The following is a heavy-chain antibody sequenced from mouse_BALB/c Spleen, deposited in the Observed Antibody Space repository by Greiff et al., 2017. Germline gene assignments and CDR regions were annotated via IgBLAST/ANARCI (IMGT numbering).Heavy chain of an antibody. CDR3: ARAHYYGSSHWYFDV. CDR1: GFSLTGYG. D-gene: IGHD1-1*01. V-gene: IGHV2-6-7*01. Sequence: VQGVESGPGLVAPSQSLSITCTVSGFSLTGYGVNWVRQPPGKGLEWLGMIWGDGSTDYNSALKSRLSISKDNSKSQVFLKMNSLQTDDTARYYCARAHYYGSSHWYFDVWGAGTTVTVSS. J-gene: IGHJ1*01. CDR2: IWGDGST.